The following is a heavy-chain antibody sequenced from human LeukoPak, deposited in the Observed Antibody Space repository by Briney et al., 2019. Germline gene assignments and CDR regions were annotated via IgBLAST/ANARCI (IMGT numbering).Heavy chain of an antibody. CDR1: GGSISSGSYY. CDR3: ARDSWDSSGYYSLRIDAFDI. CDR2: TYTSGST. D-gene: IGHD3-22*01. V-gene: IGHV4-61*02. J-gene: IGHJ3*02. Sequence: SETLSLTCTVSGGSISSGSYYWSWIRQPAGKGLEWIGRTYTSGSTNYNPSLKSRVTISVDTSKNQFSLKLSSVTAADTAVYYCARDSWDSSGYYSLRIDAFDIWGQGTMVTVSS.